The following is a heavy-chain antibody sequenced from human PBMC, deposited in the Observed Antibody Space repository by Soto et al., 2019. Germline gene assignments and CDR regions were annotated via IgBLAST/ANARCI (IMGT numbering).Heavy chain of an antibody. Sequence: EVQLVESGGGLVQPGGSLRLSCAASGFTFSSYSMNWVRQAPGKGLEWVSYISSSSSTIYYADSVKGRFTISRDNAKNSLYLPMNSLRDEDTAVYYCARAPNAWAPWGQGTLVTVSS. CDR3: ARAPNAWAP. CDR1: GFTFSSYS. V-gene: IGHV3-48*02. D-gene: IGHD7-27*01. J-gene: IGHJ5*02. CDR2: ISSSSSTI.